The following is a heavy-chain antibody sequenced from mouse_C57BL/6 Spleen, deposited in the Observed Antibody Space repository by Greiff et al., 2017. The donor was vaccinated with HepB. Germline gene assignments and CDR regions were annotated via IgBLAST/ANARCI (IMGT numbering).Heavy chain of an antibody. CDR1: GFSLTSYG. D-gene: IGHD1-1*01. CDR3: ARRGRDYYGSSYGDFDV. V-gene: IGHV2-2*01. CDR2: IWSGGST. J-gene: IGHJ1*03. Sequence: VQLQQSGPGLVQPSQSLSITCTVSGFSLTSYGVHWVRQSPGKGLEWLGVIWSGGSTDYNAAFISRLSISKDNSKSQVFFKMNSLQADDTAIYYCARRGRDYYGSSYGDFDVWGTGTTVTVSS.